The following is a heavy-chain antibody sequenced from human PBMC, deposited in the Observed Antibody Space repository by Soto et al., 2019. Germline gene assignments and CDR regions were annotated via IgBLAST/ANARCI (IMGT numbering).Heavy chain of an antibody. J-gene: IGHJ6*02. CDR3: ARRDGDGMDV. V-gene: IGHV3-21*06. Sequence: EVQLVESGGGLVKPGGSLRLSCVASGFAFSSYSINWVRQAPGKCLEWVSSISSSSSYIYNADSVKGRFTLSRDNAKSAAYLQRRGLGAEGTAVYHCARRDGDGMDVWGQGTTVSVSS. CDR1: GFAFSSYS. CDR2: ISSSSSYI. D-gene: IGHD3-10*01.